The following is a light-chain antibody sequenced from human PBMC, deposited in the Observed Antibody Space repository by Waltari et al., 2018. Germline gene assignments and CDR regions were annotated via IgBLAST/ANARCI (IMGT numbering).Light chain of an antibody. CDR3: QQSYSTPPS. V-gene: IGKV1-39*01. CDR2: AAS. Sequence: DIQMTQSPSSLSASVGDRVTITCRASQSISSYLNWYQQKPGKAPKLLIYAASRLQSGVPSRFSGSGSGTAFTLTISSLQPEYFATYYCQQSYSTPPSFGQGTRLEIK. CDR1: QSISSY. J-gene: IGKJ5*01.